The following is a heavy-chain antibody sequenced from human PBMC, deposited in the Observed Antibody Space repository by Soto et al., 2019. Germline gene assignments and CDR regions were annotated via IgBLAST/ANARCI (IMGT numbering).Heavy chain of an antibody. J-gene: IGHJ4*02. Sequence: EVQLVESGGGLVQPGGSLRLSCAASGFTLSDYYMDWLRQAPGEGLEWVGRTRNRANRHTTEYAASVKGRFTISRDDSSNSLYLQINSLKPEDTAVYYCARGGNTNWRYFDYWGQGTLVTVSS. V-gene: IGHV3-72*01. D-gene: IGHD1-1*01. CDR2: TRNRANRHTT. CDR3: ARGGNTNWRYFDY. CDR1: GFTLSDYY.